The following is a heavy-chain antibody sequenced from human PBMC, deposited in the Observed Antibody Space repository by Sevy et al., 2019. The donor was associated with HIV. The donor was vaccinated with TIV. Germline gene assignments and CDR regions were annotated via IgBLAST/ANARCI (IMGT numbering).Heavy chain of an antibody. Sequence: GGSLRLSCAASGFTFSSYGMHWVRQAPGKGLEWVAVISYDGSNKYYADSVKGRFTISRDNSKNTLYLQMNSLRAEDTAVYYCAKMGPDRYVDTAAIYYYYYYMDVWGKGTTVTVSS. CDR1: GFTFSSYG. CDR3: AKMGPDRYVDTAAIYYYYYYMDV. D-gene: IGHD5-18*01. V-gene: IGHV3-30*18. CDR2: ISYDGSNK. J-gene: IGHJ6*03.